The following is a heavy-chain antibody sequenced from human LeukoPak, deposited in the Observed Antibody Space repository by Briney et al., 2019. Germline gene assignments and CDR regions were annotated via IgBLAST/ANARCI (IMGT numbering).Heavy chain of an antibody. CDR3: ARERVVVAGGWFDP. CDR1: GYSIISGYY. CDR2: NHHGGTT. D-gene: IGHD2-15*01. J-gene: IGHJ5*02. V-gene: IGHV4-38-2*02. Sequence: PSETLSLTCAVSGYSIISGYYWGWIRQSPGKGLEWIGSNHHGGTTYYSPSLKSRVTISVDTSRNQFSLKMSSVTAADTALYFCARERVVVAGGWFDPWGQGTLVTVSS.